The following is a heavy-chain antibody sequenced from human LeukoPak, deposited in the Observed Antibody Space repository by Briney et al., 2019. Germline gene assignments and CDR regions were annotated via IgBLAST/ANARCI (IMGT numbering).Heavy chain of an antibody. D-gene: IGHD2-8*01. CDR1: GYTFTSYD. Sequence: ASVKVSCKASGYTFTSYDINWVRQATGQGLEWMGWMSPNSGNTGYAQKFQGRVTMTRNTSISTAYMELSSLRSEDTAVYYCSRLPPGGTCTYYGMDVWGQGTTVTVSS. V-gene: IGHV1-8*01. CDR3: SRLPPGGTCTYYGMDV. CDR2: MSPNSGNT. J-gene: IGHJ6*02.